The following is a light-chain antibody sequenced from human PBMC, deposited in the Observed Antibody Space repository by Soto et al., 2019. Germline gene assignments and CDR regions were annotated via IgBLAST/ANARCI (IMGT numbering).Light chain of an antibody. V-gene: IGKV1-12*01. CDR3: QQANSFPYS. Sequence: DTQMTHSPCSVSTSIVDRVTVTCRGSQGISNWLAGYEQKPGKAPKLLIYAASTLRSGVPSRFRGSGSGTDFTFTISSLQPEDFATYYCQQANSFPYSFGQGT. CDR1: QGISNW. CDR2: AAS. J-gene: IGKJ2*03.